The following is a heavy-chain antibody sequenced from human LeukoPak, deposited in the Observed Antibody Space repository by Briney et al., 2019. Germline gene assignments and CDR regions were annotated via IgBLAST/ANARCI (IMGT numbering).Heavy chain of an antibody. V-gene: IGHV3-15*01. Sequence: PGGSLRLSCAASGFTFSNAWMSWARQAPGKGLEWVGRIKSKTDGGTTDYAAPVKGRFTISRDDSKNTLYLQMNSLKTEDTAVYYCTTGVTMVRGVIITDYWGQGTLVTVSS. CDR3: TTGVTMVRGVIITDY. D-gene: IGHD3-10*01. CDR1: GFTFSNAW. J-gene: IGHJ4*02. CDR2: IKSKTDGGTT.